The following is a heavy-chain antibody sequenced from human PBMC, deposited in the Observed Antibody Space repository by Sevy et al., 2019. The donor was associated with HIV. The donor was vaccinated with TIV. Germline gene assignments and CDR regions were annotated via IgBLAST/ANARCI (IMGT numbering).Heavy chain of an antibody. CDR2: ISSSSSTI. V-gene: IGHV3-48*01. CDR3: ARDWDSGSYSPPPYFDY. D-gene: IGHD1-26*01. CDR1: GFTFSSYS. Sequence: GESLKISCAASGFTFSSYSMNWVRQAPGKGLEWVSYISSSSSTIYYADSVKGRFTISRDNAKNSLYLQMNSLRAEDTAVYYCARDWDSGSYSPPPYFDYWGQGTLVTVSS. J-gene: IGHJ4*02.